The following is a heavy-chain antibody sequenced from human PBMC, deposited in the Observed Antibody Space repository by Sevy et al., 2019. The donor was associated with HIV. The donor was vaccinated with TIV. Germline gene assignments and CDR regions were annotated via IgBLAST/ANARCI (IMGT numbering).Heavy chain of an antibody. Sequence: GGSLRLSCAASGFTFSSYWMSWVRQAPGKGLEWVANIKQDGSEKYYVDSVKGRFTISRDNAKNSLYLQMNSLRAEDTAVYYCARDGPNYYDSSPIDYWGQGTLVTVSS. V-gene: IGHV3-7*03. D-gene: IGHD3-22*01. CDR2: IKQDGSEK. CDR3: ARDGPNYYDSSPIDY. CDR1: GFTFSSYW. J-gene: IGHJ4*02.